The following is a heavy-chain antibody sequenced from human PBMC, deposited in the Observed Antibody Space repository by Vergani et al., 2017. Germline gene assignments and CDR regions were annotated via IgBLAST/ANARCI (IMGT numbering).Heavy chain of an antibody. CDR2: IRSKAYGQAT. V-gene: IGHV3-49*03. Sequence: EAQLVESGGDLVQPGRSLRLSRTASGFTFGYYAMDWFRQAPGRGLGCVVGIRSKAYGQATIYAASVKGSFTIPRDDSKSIAYLQINNLQTEDTAMYYCVRDQVTMLRGSDALDIWGQGTMVTVSS. D-gene: IGHD3-10*01. CDR3: VRDQVTMLRGSDALDI. J-gene: IGHJ3*02. CDR1: GFTFGYYA.